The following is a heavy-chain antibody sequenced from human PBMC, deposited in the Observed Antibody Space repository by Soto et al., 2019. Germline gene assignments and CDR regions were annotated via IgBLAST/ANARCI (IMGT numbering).Heavy chain of an antibody. J-gene: IGHJ6*02. CDR1: GFTFSSYA. D-gene: IGHD6-6*01. V-gene: IGHV3-23*01. CDR3: AKGTYSSSAGNYYYYGMDV. Sequence: PGGSLILSCAASGFTFSSYAMSWVRQAPGKGLEWVSAISGSGGSTYYADSVKGRFTISRDNSKNTLYLQMNSLRAEDTAVYYCAKGTYSSSAGNYYYYGMDVWGQGTTVTVSS. CDR2: ISGSGGST.